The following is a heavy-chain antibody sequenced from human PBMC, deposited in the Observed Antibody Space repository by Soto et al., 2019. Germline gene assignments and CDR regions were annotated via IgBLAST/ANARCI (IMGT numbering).Heavy chain of an antibody. CDR2: IYYIGST. CDR1: GASITSAY. CDR3: ARGKNWFDR. V-gene: IGHV4-59*08. J-gene: IGHJ5*02. Sequence: QVQLQESGSGLVKPSETLSLTCSVSGASITSAYWNWIRQPPGKGLEWVGYIYYIGSTNYNPSLKSRVTMSLDTSNNQLSLDLRFVTAADTAVYYCARGKNWFDRWGQGTLVTVSS.